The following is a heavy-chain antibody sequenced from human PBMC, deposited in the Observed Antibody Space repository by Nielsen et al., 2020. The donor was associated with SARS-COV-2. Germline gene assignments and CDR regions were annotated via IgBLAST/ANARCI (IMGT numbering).Heavy chain of an antibody. CDR3: ASPSLTPTSYYYYGMDV. J-gene: IGHJ6*02. CDR1: GFTFSSYE. CDR2: ISSSGSTI. Sequence: GESLKISCAASGFTFSSYEMNWVRQAPGKGLEWVSYISSSGSTIYYADSVKGRFTISRDNAKNSLYLQMNGLRAEDTAVYYCASPSLTPTSYYYYGMDVWGQGTTVTVSS. V-gene: IGHV3-48*03.